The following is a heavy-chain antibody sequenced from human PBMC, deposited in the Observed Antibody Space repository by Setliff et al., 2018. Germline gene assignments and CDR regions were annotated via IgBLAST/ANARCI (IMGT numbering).Heavy chain of an antibody. CDR3: ATLLANYGSGMDV. V-gene: IGHV4-38-2*01. Sequence: SETLSLTCAVSGSSIISDYYWVWIRQPPGRGLEWIGSIFQSGNTYYNPSLKSRVTISVDTSKNPFSLKVNSVTAADTAVYYCATLLANYGSGMDVWGQGTTVTVS. CDR2: IFQSGNT. D-gene: IGHD3-10*01. CDR1: GSSIISDYY. J-gene: IGHJ6*02.